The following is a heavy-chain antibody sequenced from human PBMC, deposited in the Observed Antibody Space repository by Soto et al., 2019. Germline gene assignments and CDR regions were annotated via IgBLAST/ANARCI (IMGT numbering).Heavy chain of an antibody. Sequence: QVTLKESGPVLVKATETLTLTCSISGFSLTTGRMGVSWIRQPPGKALEWLAHIFSNNERSYTTSLQHRLSIPADNSKRQVVLTMTDVGPVDAATYFCARLVADSSWYYYGLDVWGQGASVTVS. V-gene: IGHV2-26*03. CDR2: IFSNNER. D-gene: IGHD3-10*01. CDR1: GFSLTTGRMG. CDR3: ARLVADSSWYYYGLDV. J-gene: IGHJ6*02.